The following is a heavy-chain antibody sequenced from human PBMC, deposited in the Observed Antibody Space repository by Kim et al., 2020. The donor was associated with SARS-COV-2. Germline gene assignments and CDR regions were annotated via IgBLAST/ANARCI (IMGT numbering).Heavy chain of an antibody. J-gene: IGHJ6*02. D-gene: IGHD2-2*01. CDR1: GFTVSSNY. V-gene: IGHV3-53*01. CDR2: MYSGGST. Sequence: LSLTCAASGFTVSSNYMSWVRQAPGKGLEWVSVMYSGGSTYYADSVKGRFTISRDNSKNTLYLQMNSLRAEDTAENYCARGYLGYYYGMEVGGQGTT. CDR3: ARGYLGYYYGMEV.